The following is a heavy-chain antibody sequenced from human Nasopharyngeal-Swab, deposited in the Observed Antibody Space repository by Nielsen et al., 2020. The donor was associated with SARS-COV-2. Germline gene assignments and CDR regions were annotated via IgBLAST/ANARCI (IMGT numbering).Heavy chain of an antibody. CDR1: GFTFSSYG. CDR2: IWYDGSNK. V-gene: IGHV3-33*01. J-gene: IGHJ3*02. Sequence: GESLKISCAASGFTFSSYGMHWVRQAPGKGLEWVAVIWYDGSNKYYADSVKGRFTISRDNSKNTLYLRMNSLRAEDTAVYYCARVRFDWPYVADAFDIWGQGTMVTVSS. CDR3: ARVRFDWPYVADAFDI. D-gene: IGHD3-9*01.